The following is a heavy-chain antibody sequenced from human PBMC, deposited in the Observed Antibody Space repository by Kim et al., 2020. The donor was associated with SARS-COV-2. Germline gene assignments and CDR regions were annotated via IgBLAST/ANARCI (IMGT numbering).Heavy chain of an antibody. CDR3: ATRSEGRNFDY. V-gene: IGHV3-23*01. J-gene: IGHJ4*02. Sequence: GGSLRLSCAASGFTFSTYAMSWVRQAPGKGLEWVSTIGESGVDTSYADSVKGQFTISRDNSRATLFLQMNSLRVEDTAVYYCATRSEGRNFDYWGQGTLVTGSS. CDR1: GFTFSTYA. CDR2: IGESGVDT.